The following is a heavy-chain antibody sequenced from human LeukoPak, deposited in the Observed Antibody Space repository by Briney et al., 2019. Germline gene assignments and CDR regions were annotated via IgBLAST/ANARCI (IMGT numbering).Heavy chain of an antibody. V-gene: IGHV4-59*01. CDR2: IYYSGST. D-gene: IGHD2-15*01. CDR3: ARPNCSGGSCYSSGPFDI. J-gene: IGHJ3*02. Sequence: SETLSLTCTGSGGSISSYYWSWIRQPPGKGLEWIGYIYYSGSTNYNPSLRSRVTISVDTSKNQFSLKLSSVTAADTAVYYCARPNCSGGSCYSSGPFDIWGQGTMVTVSS. CDR1: GGSISSYY.